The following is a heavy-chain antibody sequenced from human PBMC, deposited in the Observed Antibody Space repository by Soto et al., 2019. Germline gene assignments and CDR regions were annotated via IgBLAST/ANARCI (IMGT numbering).Heavy chain of an antibody. D-gene: IGHD2-15*01. Sequence: SETLSLTCTVSGGSISSGDYYWSWIRQPPGKGLEWIGYIYYSGSTYYNPSLKSRVTISVDTSKNQFSLKLSSVTAADTAVYYCARDTVSCSGGSCYGYWGQGTLVTVSS. V-gene: IGHV4-30-4*01. CDR3: ARDTVSCSGGSCYGY. J-gene: IGHJ4*02. CDR1: GGSISSGDYY. CDR2: IYYSGST.